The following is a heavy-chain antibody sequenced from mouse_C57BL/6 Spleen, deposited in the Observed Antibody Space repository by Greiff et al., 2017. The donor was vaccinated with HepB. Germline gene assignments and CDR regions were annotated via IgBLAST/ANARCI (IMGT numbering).Heavy chain of an antibody. J-gene: IGHJ2*01. CDR2: IYPGSGNT. Sequence: QVQLQQSGAELVRPGASVKLSCKASGYTFTDYYINWVKQRPGQGLEWIARIYPGSGNTYYNEKFKGKATLTAEKSSSTAYMQLSSLTSEDSAVYFGARTSNFDYWGKGTTLTDSS. CDR3: ARTSNFDY. V-gene: IGHV1-76*01. CDR1: GYTFTDYY. D-gene: IGHD2-10*02.